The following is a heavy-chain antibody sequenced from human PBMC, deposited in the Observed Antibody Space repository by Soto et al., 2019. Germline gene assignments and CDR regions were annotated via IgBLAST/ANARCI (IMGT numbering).Heavy chain of an antibody. V-gene: IGHV3-33*01. J-gene: IGHJ4*02. D-gene: IGHD6-13*01. Sequence: PGGSLGLSCAASGFMFSNHGMHWVRQAPGKGLEWVAVIWSDGNNRYYADSVKGRFTISRDNSKNTLYLQMNSLRAEDTAVYYCARRGPGTYFDYWGQGTLVTVSS. CDR3: ARRGPGTYFDY. CDR2: IWSDGNNR. CDR1: GFMFSNHG.